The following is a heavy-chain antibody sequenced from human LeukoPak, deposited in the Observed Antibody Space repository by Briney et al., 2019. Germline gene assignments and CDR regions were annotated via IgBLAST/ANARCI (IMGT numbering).Heavy chain of an antibody. CDR1: GFTFSSDA. J-gene: IGHJ4*02. V-gene: IGHV3-23*01. CDR2: ISDNGDRT. Sequence: GGSLRLSCAASGFTFSSDAMNWVRQAPGKGLEWVSVISDNGDRTYYADSVKGRFTISRDNYKNTLFLQMNSLRAEDTAVYYCVKGRLTVAGHFDFWGQGTLVTVSS. D-gene: IGHD6-19*01. CDR3: VKGRLTVAGHFDF.